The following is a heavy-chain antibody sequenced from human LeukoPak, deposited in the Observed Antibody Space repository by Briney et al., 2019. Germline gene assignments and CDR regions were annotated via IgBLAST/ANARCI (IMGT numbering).Heavy chain of an antibody. CDR2: NSNSGNTI. V-gene: IGHV3-48*03. D-gene: IGHD1-1*01. J-gene: IGHJ4*02. CDR3: ARVFSNPTGNDY. Sequence: PGGSLRLSCAASGFTFSSYEMNWVRQAPGKGLEWVSYNSNSGNTIFYADSVKGRFTISRDNGKNSLYLQMNSLRAEDTAVYYCARVFSNPTGNDYWGQGTLVTVSS. CDR1: GFTFSSYE.